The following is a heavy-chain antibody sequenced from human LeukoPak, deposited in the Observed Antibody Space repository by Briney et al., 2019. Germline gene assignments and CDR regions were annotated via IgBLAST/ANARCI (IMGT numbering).Heavy chain of an antibody. V-gene: IGHV3-48*03. CDR3: ASDVSIAAA. Sequence: GGSLRLSCAASGFGFSSYEMHWVRQAPGKGLERVSSIGSSDGSKYYADSVKGRFTISRDNAKNSLHLQMNSLRAEDTAVYYCASDVSIAAAWGQGTLVTVSS. J-gene: IGHJ5*02. CDR2: IGSSDGSK. CDR1: GFGFSSYE. D-gene: IGHD6-25*01.